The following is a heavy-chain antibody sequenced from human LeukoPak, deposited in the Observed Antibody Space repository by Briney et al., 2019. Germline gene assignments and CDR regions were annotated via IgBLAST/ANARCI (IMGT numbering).Heavy chain of an antibody. CDR2: VNESGGT. D-gene: IGHD3-10*01. V-gene: IGHV4-34*01. CDR1: IDSFSNYH. J-gene: IGHJ5*02. CDR3: AREAMVRGVSWFDP. Sequence: PSETLSLTCAVYIDSFSNYHWNWIRQTPAKGMEWIGEVNESGGTNISPSLRSRVTISVDTSKNQFSLKLSSVTAADTAVYYCAREAMVRGVSWFDPWGQGTLVTVSS.